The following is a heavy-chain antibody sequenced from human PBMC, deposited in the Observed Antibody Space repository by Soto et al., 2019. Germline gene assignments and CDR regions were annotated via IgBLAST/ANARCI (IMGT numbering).Heavy chain of an antibody. CDR2: IHSSGST. J-gene: IGHJ3*02. CDR3: ARAGFYGPFDAFDI. V-gene: IGHV4-34*01. CDR1: GGSLSNYY. Sequence: SETLYLTCAVYGGSLSNYYWSWIRQSPGKGLEWIGEIHSSGSTNYNPSLTSGVTISVDTSKNQFSLRLSFVTPADTAVYYCARAGFYGPFDAFDIWGHGTMVTVSS. D-gene: IGHD3-10*01.